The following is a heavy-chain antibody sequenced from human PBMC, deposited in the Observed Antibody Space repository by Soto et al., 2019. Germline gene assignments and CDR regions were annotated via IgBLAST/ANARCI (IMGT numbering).Heavy chain of an antibody. CDR2: INAGNGNT. D-gene: IGHD1-26*01. CDR3: ARDLPGGGANRFDRDFDY. V-gene: IGHV1-3*01. J-gene: IGHJ4*02. Sequence: ASVKVSCKASGYTFTSYAMHWVRQAPGQRLEWMGWINAGNGNTKYSQKFQGRVTITRDTSASTAYMELSSLRSEDTAVYYCARDLPGGGANRFDRDFDYWGQGTLVTVSS. CDR1: GYTFTSYA.